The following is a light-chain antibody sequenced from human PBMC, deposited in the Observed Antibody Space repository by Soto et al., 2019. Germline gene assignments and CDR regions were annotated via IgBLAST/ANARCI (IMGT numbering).Light chain of an antibody. CDR2: SNN. CDR3: AAWDDSLNGQYV. J-gene: IGLJ1*01. CDR1: SSKIGTSA. V-gene: IGLV1-44*01. Sequence: LRHARKACGSPGRPDNNNYSGSSSKIGTSAVNWYQHLPGTAPKLLIYSNNQRPSGVPDRFSGSKPGTSASLAISGLQSEDEADYYCAAWDDSLNGQYVFGTGTKVTVL.